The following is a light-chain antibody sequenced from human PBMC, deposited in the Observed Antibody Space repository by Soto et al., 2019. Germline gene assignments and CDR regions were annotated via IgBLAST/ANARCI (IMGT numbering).Light chain of an antibody. CDR2: GAS. V-gene: IGKV3-20*01. J-gene: IGKJ4*01. CDR3: QQYDSSPPVLT. Sequence: EIVLTQSPGTLSLSPGERATLSCRASQSVSSSYLAWYQQKPGQAPRLLIYGASSRATGIPDRFSGSGSGTDLTLTISRMEPEDFAVYYCQQYDSSPPVLTFGGGTKVEIK. CDR1: QSVSSSY.